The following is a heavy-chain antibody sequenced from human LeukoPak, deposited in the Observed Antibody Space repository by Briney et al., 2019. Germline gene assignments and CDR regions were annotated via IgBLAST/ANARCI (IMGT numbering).Heavy chain of an antibody. D-gene: IGHD6-19*01. CDR3: ARAQWLVGNWFDP. V-gene: IGHV3-30-3*01. J-gene: IGHJ5*02. Sequence: PGGSLRLSCAASGFTFSSYAMHWVRQAPGKGLEWVAVISYDGSNKYYADSVKGRFTISRDNSKNTLYLQMNSLRAEDTAVYFCARAQWLVGNWFDPWGQGTLVTVSS. CDR1: GFTFSSYA. CDR2: ISYDGSNK.